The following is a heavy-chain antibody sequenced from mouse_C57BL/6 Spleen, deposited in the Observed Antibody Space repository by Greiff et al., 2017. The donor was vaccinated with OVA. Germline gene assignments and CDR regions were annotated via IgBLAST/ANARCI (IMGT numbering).Heavy chain of an antibody. V-gene: IGHV1-61*01. CDR3: ARSDDGYYDY. J-gene: IGHJ2*01. D-gene: IGHD2-3*01. Sequence: QVQLQQSGAELVRPGSSVKLSCKASGYTFTSYWMDWVKQRPGQGLEWIGNIYPSDSETHYNQKFKDKATLTVDKSSSTAYMQLSSLTSEDSAVYYCARSDDGYYDYWGQGTTLTVSS. CDR2: IYPSDSET. CDR1: GYTFTSYW.